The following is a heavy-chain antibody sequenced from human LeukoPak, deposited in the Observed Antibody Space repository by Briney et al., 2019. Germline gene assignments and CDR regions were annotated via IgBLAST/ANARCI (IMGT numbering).Heavy chain of an antibody. CDR2: INPNSGGT. V-gene: IGHV1-2*02. D-gene: IGHD3-10*01. CDR1: GYTFTSYD. CDR3: ARNIWFGESADAFDI. J-gene: IGHJ3*02. Sequence: ASVKVSCKASGYTFTSYDINWVRQATGQGLEWMGWINPNSGGTNYAQKFQGRVTMTRDKSIRTAYMELSRLTSDDTGVYYCARNIWFGESADAFDIWGQGKMVTVSS.